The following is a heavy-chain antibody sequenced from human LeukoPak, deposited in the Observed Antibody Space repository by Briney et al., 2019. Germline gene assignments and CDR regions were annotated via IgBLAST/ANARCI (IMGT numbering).Heavy chain of an antibody. D-gene: IGHD4-17*01. CDR1: GCTFSSYT. CDR3: ARETTGTFDY. J-gene: IGHJ4*02. CDR2: VSSNGGRT. V-gene: IGHV3-64*01. Sequence: GGSLRLSCAASGCTFSSYTMHWVRQTPGKGLESVSAVSSNGGRTYYANSVKDRFTISRDNSKNTLYLQMGSLRAEDMAVYYCARETTGTFDYWGQGTLVTVSS.